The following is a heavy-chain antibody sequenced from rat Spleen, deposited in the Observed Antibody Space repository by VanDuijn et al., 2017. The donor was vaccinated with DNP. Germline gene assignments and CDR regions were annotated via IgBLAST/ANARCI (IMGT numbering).Heavy chain of an antibody. CDR3: TRQDPFDY. V-gene: IGHV5-29*01. Sequence: EVQLVESDGGLVQPGRSLKLSCAVSGFTFSDYYMAWVRQAPAKGLEWVATISYDGGSTYYRDSVKGRFTISRDNAKSTLYLQMDSLRSEDTATYYCTRQDPFDYWGQGVMVTVSS. J-gene: IGHJ2*01. CDR1: GFTFSDYY. CDR2: ISYDGGST.